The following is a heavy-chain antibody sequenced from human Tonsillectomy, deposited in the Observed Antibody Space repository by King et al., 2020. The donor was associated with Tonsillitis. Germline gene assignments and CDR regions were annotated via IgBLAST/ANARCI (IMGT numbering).Heavy chain of an antibody. CDR3: ARGGISEFDY. CDR2: IYYSGST. D-gene: IGHD2/OR15-2a*01. V-gene: IGHV4-59*01. Sequence: VQLQESGPGLVKPSETLSLTCTVSGGSISSYYWSWIRQPPGKGLEWIGYIYYSGSTNYNPSLKSRVTISVDTSKNQFSLKLSSLTAADTAVYYCARGGISEFDYWGQGTLVTVSS. CDR1: GGSISSYY. J-gene: IGHJ4*02.